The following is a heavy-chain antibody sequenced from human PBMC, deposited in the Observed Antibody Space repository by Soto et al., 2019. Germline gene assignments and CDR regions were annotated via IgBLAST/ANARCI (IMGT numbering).Heavy chain of an antibody. V-gene: IGHV4-4*02. J-gene: IGHJ4*02. CDR1: GGSISSSSW. CDR3: AGGALADWYGFDY. D-gene: IGHD2-21*01. CDR2: IYHSGST. Sequence: QVQLQESGPGLVKPSGTLSLTCAVSGGSISSSSWWSWVRQPPGRKLVWIVGIYHSGSTNYNPSLKSRVTISVDKSKNHFSLQLRSVTAADTAADYCAGGALADWYGFDYWGQGTLVTVSS.